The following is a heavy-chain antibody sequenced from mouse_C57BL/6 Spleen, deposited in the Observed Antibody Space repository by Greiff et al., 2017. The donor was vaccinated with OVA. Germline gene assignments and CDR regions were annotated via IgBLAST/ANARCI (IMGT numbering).Heavy chain of an antibody. V-gene: IGHV1-64*01. J-gene: IGHJ1*03. CDR1: GYTFTSYW. Sequence: QVQLQQPGAELVKPGASVKLSCKASGYTFTSYWMHWVKQRPGQGLEWIGMIHPNSGSINYNEKFKSKATLTVDKSSSTAYMQLSSLTSEDSAVYYCARKSYYSNYDWYVDVWGTGTTVTVSS. CDR2: IHPNSGSI. CDR3: ARKSYYSNYDWYVDV. D-gene: IGHD2-5*01.